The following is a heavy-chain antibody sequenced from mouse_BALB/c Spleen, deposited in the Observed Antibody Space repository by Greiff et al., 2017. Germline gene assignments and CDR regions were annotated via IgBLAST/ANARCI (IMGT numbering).Heavy chain of an antibody. CDR2: ISSGGSYT. J-gene: IGHJ1*01. V-gene: IGHV5-6*01. CDR3: ARQTYYYGSSPYWYFDV. D-gene: IGHD1-1*01. Sequence: EVQLVESGGDLVKPGGSLKLSCAASGFTFSSYGMSWVRQTPDKRLEWVATISSGGSYTYYPDSVKGRFTISRDNAKNTLYLQMSSLKSEDTAMYYCARQTYYYGSSPYWYFDVWGAGTTVTVSS. CDR1: GFTFSSYG.